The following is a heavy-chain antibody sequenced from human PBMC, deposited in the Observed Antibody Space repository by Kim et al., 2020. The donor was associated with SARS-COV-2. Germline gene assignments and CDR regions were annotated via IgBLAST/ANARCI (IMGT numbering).Heavy chain of an antibody. CDR3: ARRNGYHGSGYMDV. Sequence: GGSLRLSCTASGFTFTTYWMSWVRQAPGKGLEWVSAIDQSGTGTYDADSVEGRFTISKDNSKNMLYLQMNSLRAEDTAVYSCARRNGYHGSGYMDVWGRGTTVTVSS. V-gene: IGHV3-23*05. J-gene: IGHJ6*02. CDR2: IDQSGTGT. CDR1: GFTFTTYW. D-gene: IGHD3-10*01.